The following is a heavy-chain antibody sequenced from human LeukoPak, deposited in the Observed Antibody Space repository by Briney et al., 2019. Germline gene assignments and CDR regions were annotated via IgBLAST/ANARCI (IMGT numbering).Heavy chain of an antibody. V-gene: IGHV3-74*01. D-gene: IGHD3-9*01. J-gene: IGHJ4*02. CDR1: GFTFSSYA. CDR3: AKARAYYDILTGYYDY. Sequence: PGGSLRLSCAASGFTFSSYAMSWVRQAPGKGLVWVSRINSDGSSTSYADSVKGRFTISRDNAKNSLYLQMNSLRAEDTALYYCAKARAYYDILTGYYDYWGQGTLVTVSS. CDR2: INSDGSST.